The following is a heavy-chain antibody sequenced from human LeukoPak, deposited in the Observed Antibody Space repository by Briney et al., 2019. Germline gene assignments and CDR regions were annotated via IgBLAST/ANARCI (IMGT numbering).Heavy chain of an antibody. J-gene: IGHJ4*02. CDR3: ARDRQPHGSGSSDY. CDR2: ISAYNGNT. D-gene: IGHD3-10*01. V-gene: IGHV1-18*01. Sequence: GASVKVSCKASGYTFTSYGISWVRQAPGQGLEWMGWISAYNGNTNYAQKLQGRVTMTTDTSTSTAYMELRSLRSDDTAVYYCARDRQPHGSGSSDYWGQGTLVTVSS. CDR1: GYTFTSYG.